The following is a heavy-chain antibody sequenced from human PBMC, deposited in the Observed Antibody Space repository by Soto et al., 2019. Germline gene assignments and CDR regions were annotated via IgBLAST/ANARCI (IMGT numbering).Heavy chain of an antibody. CDR2: INSDGRIT. D-gene: IGHD3-16*02. Sequence: EGQLVESGGGLVQPGGSLRLSCAASGFTFSSYWMHWVRQVPEKALVCVSRINSDGRITTYADAVKGRFTISRDNVKNTLYLQMNSLRADDTAVYYCVRYPRSVGGSYRPDYWGQGTLVTVSS. CDR3: VRYPRSVGGSYRPDY. CDR1: GFTFSSYW. J-gene: IGHJ4*02. V-gene: IGHV3-74*01.